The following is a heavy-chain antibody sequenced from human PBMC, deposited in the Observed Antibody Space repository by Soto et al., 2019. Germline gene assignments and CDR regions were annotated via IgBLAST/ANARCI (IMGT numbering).Heavy chain of an antibody. CDR3: ARRPNYNFPRAYYFDS. CDR2: IDYTGYT. V-gene: IGHV4-30-4*01. J-gene: IGHJ5*01. CDR1: GGSISNDDYY. Sequence: SETLSLTCTVSGGSISNDDYYWSWIRHPPGKGLEWIGFIDYTGYTFYNPSLESRVSISVNTSKIQFSLRLSSVTAADTAVYYCARRPNYNFPRAYYFDSWSQGTLVTVSS. D-gene: IGHD3-3*01.